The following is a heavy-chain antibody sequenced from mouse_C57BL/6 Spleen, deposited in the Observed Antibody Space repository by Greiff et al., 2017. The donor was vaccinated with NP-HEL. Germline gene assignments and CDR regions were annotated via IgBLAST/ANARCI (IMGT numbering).Heavy chain of an antibody. CDR1: GYAFSIYW. J-gene: IGHJ2*01. CDR3: ARIETGVFDY. D-gene: IGHD4-1*01. V-gene: IGHV1-80*01. CDR2: IYPGDGDT. Sequence: VQLQQSGAELVKPGASVKISCKASGYAFSIYWMNWVKQRPGKGLEWIGQIYPGDGDTNYNGKFKGKATLTADKSSSTAYMQLSSLTSEDSAVYFCARIETGVFDYWGQGTTLTVSS.